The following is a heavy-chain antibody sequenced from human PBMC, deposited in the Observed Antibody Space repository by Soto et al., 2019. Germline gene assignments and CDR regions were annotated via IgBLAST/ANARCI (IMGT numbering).Heavy chain of an antibody. CDR1: GASISSGYFY. CDR2: ISDIGNA. J-gene: IGHJ5*02. D-gene: IGHD1-20*01. CDR3: ARKSYNWKFVA. V-gene: IGHV4-39*01. Sequence: PSETLSLTCLVSGASISSGYFYWGWIRQPPGQGLEWIATISDIGNAYYNYNPSLMSRFSRSVDTSKKQFSLKLTAFTAAHTRVYYCARKSYNWKFVAWGEGTLVTVSS.